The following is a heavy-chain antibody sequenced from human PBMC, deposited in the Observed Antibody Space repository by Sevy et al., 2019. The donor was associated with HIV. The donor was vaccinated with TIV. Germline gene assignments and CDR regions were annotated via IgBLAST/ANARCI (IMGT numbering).Heavy chain of an antibody. CDR1: GYTLTELS. V-gene: IGHV1-24*01. CDR3: ATSPYYYDSSGYGNMDY. Sequence: ASVKVSCKVSGYTLTELSMYWVRQAPGKGLEWMGGFDPEDGETIYAQKFQGRVTMTEDTSTDTAYMELSSLRSEDTAVYYCATSPYYYDSSGYGNMDYWGQGTLVTVSS. CDR2: FDPEDGET. D-gene: IGHD3-22*01. J-gene: IGHJ4*02.